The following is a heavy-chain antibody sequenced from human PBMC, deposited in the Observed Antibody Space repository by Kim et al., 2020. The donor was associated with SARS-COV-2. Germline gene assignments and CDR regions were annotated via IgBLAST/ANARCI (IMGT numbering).Heavy chain of an antibody. CDR3: ARTGYSSSWYAGFSDY. V-gene: IGHV4-4*02. D-gene: IGHD6-13*01. Sequence: SETLSLTCAVSGGSISSSNWWSWVRQPPGKGLEWIGEIYHSGSTNYNPSLKSRVTISVDKSKNQFSLKLSSVTAADTAVYYCARTGYSSSWYAGFSDYWGQGTLVTVSS. CDR2: IYHSGST. J-gene: IGHJ4*02. CDR1: GGSISSSNW.